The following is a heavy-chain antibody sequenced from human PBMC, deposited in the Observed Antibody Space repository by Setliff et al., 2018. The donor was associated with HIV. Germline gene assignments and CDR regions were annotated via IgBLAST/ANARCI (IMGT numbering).Heavy chain of an antibody. J-gene: IGHJ4*02. CDR2: ISSSSRSK. Sequence: GGSLRLSCTASGFTFGDYTMSWVRQAPGKGLEWVSSISSSSRSKYYADSVKGRFTISRDSAKNSLYLQMNSLTAEDTAVYYCATDCAVVGGTGSLDSWGQGTLVTVSS. D-gene: IGHD1-26*01. V-gene: IGHV3-21*01. CDR3: ATDCAVVGGTGSLDS. CDR1: GFTFGDYT.